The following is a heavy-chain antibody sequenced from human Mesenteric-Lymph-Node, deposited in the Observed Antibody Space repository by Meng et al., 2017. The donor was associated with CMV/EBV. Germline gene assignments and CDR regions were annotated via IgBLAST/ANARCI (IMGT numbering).Heavy chain of an antibody. CDR3: ARDGDYYDSSGYNPFDY. CDR2: IYYSGST. V-gene: IGHV4-39*07. D-gene: IGHD3-22*01. J-gene: IGHJ4*02. Sequence: QLQLQESVPGLVKPSETLSLTCTVSGGSISSSSYYWGWIRQPPGRGLEWIGGIYYSGSTYYNPSLKSRVTISVDTSKNQFSLKLSSVTAADTAVYYCARDGDYYDSSGYNPFDYWGQGTLVTVSS. CDR1: GGSISSSSYY.